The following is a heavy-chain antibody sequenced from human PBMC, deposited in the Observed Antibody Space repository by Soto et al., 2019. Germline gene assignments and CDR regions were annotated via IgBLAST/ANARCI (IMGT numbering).Heavy chain of an antibody. CDR1: GGCSSSYY. CDR2: IYYSGSA. J-gene: IGHJ5*02. Sequence: SEILSLTCPASGGCSSSYYWVWMRQSPGKGLEWIGSIYYSGSAYYKPSLKSRVTMSVDSSRNQFSLKLSSVTAADTAMYYCERHGQPLLVKNWFDPWGQGTLVTVSS. CDR3: ERHGQPLLVKNWFDP. D-gene: IGHD2-21*02. V-gene: IGHV4-39*01.